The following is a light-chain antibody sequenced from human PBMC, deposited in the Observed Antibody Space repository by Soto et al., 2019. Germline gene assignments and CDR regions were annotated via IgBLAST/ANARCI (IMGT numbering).Light chain of an antibody. V-gene: IGKV3-15*01. Sequence: EIVMTQSPATLSVSPGERANLSCRASQSVSSSVAWYQQIPGQAPRLLIFAASTRATGVPPRFSGSGSGTEFTLTISSLQSEDFAVYYCQQYNNWPPWTFGQGTKVEIK. CDR2: AAS. J-gene: IGKJ1*01. CDR1: QSVSSS. CDR3: QQYNNWPPWT.